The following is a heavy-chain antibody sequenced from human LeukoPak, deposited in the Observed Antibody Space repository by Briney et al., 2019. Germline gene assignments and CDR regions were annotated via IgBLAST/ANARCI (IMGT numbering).Heavy chain of an antibody. V-gene: IGHV4-4*07. CDR2: IDSVGTS. CDR1: GGSINKYF. Sequence: PSETLSLTCIVSGGSINKYFWNWIRQPAGKGLEWIGRIDSVGTSNYNPSLRGRVTMSVDTSKSHLSLEVTSMTAADTAMYYCARVCGSATNYRLCGFDVWGQGTVVTVSS. D-gene: IGHD3-10*01. J-gene: IGHJ3*01. CDR3: ARVCGSATNYRLCGFDV.